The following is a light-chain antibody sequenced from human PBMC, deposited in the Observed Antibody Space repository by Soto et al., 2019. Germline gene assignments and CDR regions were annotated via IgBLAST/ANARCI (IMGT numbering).Light chain of an antibody. CDR1: RSNLGAGYD. CDR2: ANN. V-gene: IGLV1-40*01. J-gene: IGLJ3*02. Sequence: QSVLTQPPSVSGAPGQGITISCTGTRSNLGAGYDVHWYQQLPGAAPKLLIYANNKRPSGVLDRFSGSKSGTSASLAITGLQAEDEADYYCQSYHNSLSGAWVFGGGTKLTVL. CDR3: QSYHNSLSGAWV.